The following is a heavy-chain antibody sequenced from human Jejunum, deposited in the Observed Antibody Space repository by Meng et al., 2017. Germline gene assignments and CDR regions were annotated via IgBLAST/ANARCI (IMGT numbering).Heavy chain of an antibody. D-gene: IGHD2-8*01. CDR1: GGTISEYH. CDR3: ARRKVSTYNHGMDI. V-gene: IGHV4-59*01. CDR2: VYYRGST. J-gene: IGHJ6*02. Sequence: SETLSLTCTVSGGTISEYHWSWLRQSPGKRLEWIGNVYYRGSTNFNPSLQSRITTSVDTSKNQFSLKLTSVTAADTAVYYCARRKVSTYNHGMDIWGPGTTVTVSS.